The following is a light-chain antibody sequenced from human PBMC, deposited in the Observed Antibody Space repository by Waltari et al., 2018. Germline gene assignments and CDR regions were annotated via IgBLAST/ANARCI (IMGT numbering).Light chain of an antibody. CDR1: QTITNY. J-gene: IGKJ4*01. Sequence: DIQMTQSPSSLSPSVGDRVTITCRASQTITNYFNCYQQKPGKAPKLLIYAASSLESGVPSRFSGSGSVTDFTLTISSLQPEDFATYYCQQSYSTPPTFGGGTQVEIK. CDR3: QQSYSTPPT. CDR2: AAS. V-gene: IGKV1-39*01.